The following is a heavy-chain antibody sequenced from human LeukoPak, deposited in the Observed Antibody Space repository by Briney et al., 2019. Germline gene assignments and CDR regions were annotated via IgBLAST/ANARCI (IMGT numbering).Heavy chain of an antibody. J-gene: IGHJ6*04. CDR3: ATERYYGSGSYWAMDV. Sequence: GGSLRLSCAASGFTFSSFPMTWVRQAPGKGLEWVSTITDGGTTYYADSVKGRFTISRDDSKNTLYLQMNSLRAEDTAVYYCATERYYGSGSYWAMDVWGKGTTVTVSS. CDR2: ITDGGTT. V-gene: IGHV3-23*01. CDR1: GFTFSSFP. D-gene: IGHD3-10*01.